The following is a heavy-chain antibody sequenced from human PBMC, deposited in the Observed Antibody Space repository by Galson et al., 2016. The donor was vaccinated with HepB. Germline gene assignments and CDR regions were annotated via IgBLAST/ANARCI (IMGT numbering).Heavy chain of an antibody. J-gene: IGHJ5*02. Sequence: SLRLSCAASGFTFSTYWMHWVRQTPEKGLVWVSLINSDGSSTSYADSVKGRFTISRDNAKNKLYLQMNSLRAEDTAVYYCARVRGDVTLLQGKLRPNNWFDPWGQGTLVTVSS. CDR3: ARVRGDVTLLQGKLRPNNWFDP. CDR1: GFTFSTYW. CDR2: INSDGSST. D-gene: IGHD3-10*01. V-gene: IGHV3-74*01.